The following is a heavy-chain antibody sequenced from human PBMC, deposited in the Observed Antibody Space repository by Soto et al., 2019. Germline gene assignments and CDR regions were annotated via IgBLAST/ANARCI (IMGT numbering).Heavy chain of an antibody. CDR2: IKRQADGGTT. Sequence: PGGPPTLFCAASGFTFSDTYLSWVRQPPGKGLEWAGRIKRQADGGTTDYAAAVTDRFTISRDDSKNTLYLQMNSLKTEDTAVYYCTTGLNNGYYNFNDWGEGTLVTGS. D-gene: IGHD3-22*01. CDR3: TTGLNNGYYNFND. J-gene: IGHJ4*02. CDR1: GFTFSDTY. V-gene: IGHV3-15*01.